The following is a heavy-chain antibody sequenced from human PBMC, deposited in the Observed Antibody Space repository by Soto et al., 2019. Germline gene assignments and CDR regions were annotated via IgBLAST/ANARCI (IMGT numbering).Heavy chain of an antibody. J-gene: IGHJ6*02. CDR1: GFTFSGSA. D-gene: IGHD3-3*01. Sequence: GSLRLSCAASGFTFSGSAMHWVRQASWKGLEWVGRIRSKANSYATAYAASVKGRFTISRDDSKNTAYLQMNSLKTEDTAVYYCTRHDSNYDFWSGSPPRYGMDVWGQGTTVTVSS. CDR2: IRSKANSYAT. CDR3: TRHDSNYDFWSGSPPRYGMDV. V-gene: IGHV3-73*01.